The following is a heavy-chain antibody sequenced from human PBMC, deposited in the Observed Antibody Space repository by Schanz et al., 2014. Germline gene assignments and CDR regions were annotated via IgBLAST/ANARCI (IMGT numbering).Heavy chain of an antibody. CDR1: GGSISSGGYY. CDR2: IYDGGST. V-gene: IGHV4-31*03. D-gene: IGHD3-16*01. Sequence: QVQLQESGPGLVKPSQTLSLTCTVSGGSISSGGYYWSWIRQHPGKGLEWIGYIYDGGSTYYNPSLKSRVTISVDTSKNQFSLRLSSVTAEDTAVYYCVRLDVHDYWGQGTLVTVSA. J-gene: IGHJ4*02. CDR3: VRLDVHDY.